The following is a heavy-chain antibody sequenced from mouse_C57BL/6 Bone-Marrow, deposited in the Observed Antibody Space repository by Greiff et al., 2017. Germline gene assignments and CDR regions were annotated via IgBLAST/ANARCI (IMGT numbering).Heavy chain of an antibody. CDR2: IDPEDGDT. V-gene: IGHV14-1*01. D-gene: IGHD2-5*01. J-gene: IGHJ3*01. CDR1: GFNIKDYY. Sequence: EVQLQVSGAELVRPGASVKLSCTASGFNIKDYYMHWVKQRPEQGLEWIGRIDPEDGDTEYAPKFQGKATMTADTSSNTAYLQLSSLTSEDTAVYYCTSCSNYGLFAYWGQGTLVTVSA. CDR3: TSCSNYGLFAY.